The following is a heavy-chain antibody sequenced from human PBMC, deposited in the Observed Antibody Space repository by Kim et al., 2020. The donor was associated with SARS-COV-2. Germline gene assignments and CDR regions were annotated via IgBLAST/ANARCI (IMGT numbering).Heavy chain of an antibody. J-gene: IGHJ6*02. V-gene: IGHV1-46*01. CDR3: ARGELGYCSGGSCNPYYYYGMDV. D-gene: IGHD2-15*01. Sequence: ASVKVSCKASGYTFTSYYMHWVRQAPGQGLEWMGIINPSGGSTSYAQKFQGRVTMTRDTSTSTVYMELSSLRSEDTAVYYCARGELGYCSGGSCNPYYYYGMDVWGQGTTVIVSS. CDR2: INPSGGST. CDR1: GYTFTSYY.